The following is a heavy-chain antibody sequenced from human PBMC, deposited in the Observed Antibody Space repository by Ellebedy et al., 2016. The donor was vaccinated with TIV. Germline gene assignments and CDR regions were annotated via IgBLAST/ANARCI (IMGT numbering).Heavy chain of an antibody. CDR3: ARVKCELPFEY. V-gene: IGHV1-3*01. J-gene: IGHJ4*02. D-gene: IGHD1-26*01. CDR1: GYTFTSYA. CDR2: INAGNGNT. Sequence: AASVKVSCKASGYTFTSYAMHWVRQAPGQRLEWMGWINAGNGNTKYSQKFQGRVTITRDTSARTAYMELSSLRSEDTAVYYCARVKCELPFEYWGQGTLVTVSS.